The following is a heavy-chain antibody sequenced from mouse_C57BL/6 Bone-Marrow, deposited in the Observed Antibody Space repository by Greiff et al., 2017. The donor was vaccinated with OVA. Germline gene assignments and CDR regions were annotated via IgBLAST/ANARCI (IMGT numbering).Heavy chain of an antibody. CDR2: ISYDGSN. Sequence: EVKLMESGPGLVKPSQSLSLTCSVTGYSITSGYYWNWIRQFPGNKLEWMGYISYDGSNNYNPSLKNRISITRDTSKNQFFLKLNSVTTEDTATYYCARGPNWAFLAYWGQGTLVTVSA. CDR1: GYSITSGYY. J-gene: IGHJ3*01. V-gene: IGHV3-6*01. D-gene: IGHD4-1*01. CDR3: ARGPNWAFLAY.